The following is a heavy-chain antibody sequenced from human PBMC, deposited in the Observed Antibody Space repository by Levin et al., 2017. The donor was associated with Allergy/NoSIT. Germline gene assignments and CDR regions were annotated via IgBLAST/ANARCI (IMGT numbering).Heavy chain of an antibody. V-gene: IGHV4-59*01. CDR3: ARGPTRYYFDY. CDR1: GGSISSYY. CDR2: IYSSGNT. J-gene: IGHJ4*02. Sequence: PSVTLSLTCTVSGGSISSYYWSWIRQPPGEGLEWLGYIYSSGNTNYNPSLKSRVTISVDTSKSQFSLNLTSVTAADTAVYFCARGPTRYYFDYWGQGTLVTVSS.